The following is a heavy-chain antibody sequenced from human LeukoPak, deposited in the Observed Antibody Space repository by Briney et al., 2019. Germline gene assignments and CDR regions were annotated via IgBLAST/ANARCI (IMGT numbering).Heavy chain of an antibody. Sequence: GGSLRLSCAASGFTVSSNYMSWVRQAPGKGLEWVSAISGSGGSTYYADSVKGRFTISRDNSKNTLYLQMNSLRAEDTAVYYCAKGWVRGYCSSTSCRAFDYWGQGTLVTVSS. J-gene: IGHJ4*02. CDR2: ISGSGGST. V-gene: IGHV3-23*01. CDR1: GFTVSSNY. CDR3: AKGWVRGYCSSTSCRAFDY. D-gene: IGHD2-2*01.